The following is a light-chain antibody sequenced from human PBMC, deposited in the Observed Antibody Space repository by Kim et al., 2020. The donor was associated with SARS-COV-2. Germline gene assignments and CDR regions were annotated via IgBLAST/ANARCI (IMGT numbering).Light chain of an antibody. CDR2: DDK. CDR3: QVWDGSTDHVL. CDR1: NIRIKT. V-gene: IGLV3-21*03. Sequence: APGKTATITCGNNNIRIKTMGWYQQKPGQAPVLVVYDDKDRPSGIPERFSGSTSGYTATLTISRVEAGDEADYYCQVWDGSTDHVLFGGGTQLTVL. J-gene: IGLJ2*01.